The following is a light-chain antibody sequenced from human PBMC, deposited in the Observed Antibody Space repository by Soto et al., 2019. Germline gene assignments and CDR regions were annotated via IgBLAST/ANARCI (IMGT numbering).Light chain of an antibody. CDR3: PQYGSSPFT. J-gene: IGKJ4*01. CDR2: GAS. Sequence: EVVLTQSPGTLSLSPGEGATLSCKATQRVSSSYLAWYQQKPGQAPRLLIYGASSRATGIPDRFSGSGSGTDFMLTISRLEPADFGVCFCPQYGSSPFTFGGGTNVEI. CDR1: QRVSSSY. V-gene: IGKV3-20*01.